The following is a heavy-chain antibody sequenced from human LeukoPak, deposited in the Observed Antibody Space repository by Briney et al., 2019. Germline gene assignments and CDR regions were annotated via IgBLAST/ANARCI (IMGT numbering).Heavy chain of an antibody. CDR1: GFTFSSYW. CDR3: ARDGSITIFGVVIKPFDY. V-gene: IGHV3-7*01. D-gene: IGHD3-3*01. Sequence: PGGSLRLSCAASGFTFSSYWMSWVRQAPGKGLEWVANIKQDGSEKYYVDSVKGRFTISRDNAKNSLYLQMNSLRAEDTAVYYCARDGSITIFGVVIKPFDYWGQGTLVTVSS. CDR2: IKQDGSEK. J-gene: IGHJ4*02.